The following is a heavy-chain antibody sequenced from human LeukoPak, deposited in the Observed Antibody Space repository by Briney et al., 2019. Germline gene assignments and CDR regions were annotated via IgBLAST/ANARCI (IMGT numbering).Heavy chain of an antibody. V-gene: IGHV3-23*01. CDR3: AKDLRENWNYWSALDL. J-gene: IGHJ3*01. CDR1: GFTFSSYE. Sequence: GGSLRLSCAASGFTFSSYEMNWVRQAPGKGLEWVSALFGSGISSYYARSVRGRFTISRDNSKNTLYLQMNSLRAEDTAVYYCAKDLRENWNYWSALDLWGQGTMVTVSS. D-gene: IGHD1-7*01. CDR2: LFGSGISS.